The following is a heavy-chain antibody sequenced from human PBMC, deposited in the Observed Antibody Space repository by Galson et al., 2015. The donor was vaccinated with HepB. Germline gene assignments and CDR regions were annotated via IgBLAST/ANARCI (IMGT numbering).Heavy chain of an antibody. V-gene: IGHV3-23*01. J-gene: IGHJ3*01. Sequence: SLRLSCAASGFTFSGYAMSWVRQAPGEGLVWVSSTSGSGGTTYYADSVKGRFAISRDNSKNTLFLQMNSLTVEDTAVYYCAKDRLQWLSPEGFDVWGQGTTVIVSS. D-gene: IGHD6-19*01. CDR1: GFTFSGYA. CDR3: AKDRLQWLSPEGFDV. CDR2: TSGSGGTT.